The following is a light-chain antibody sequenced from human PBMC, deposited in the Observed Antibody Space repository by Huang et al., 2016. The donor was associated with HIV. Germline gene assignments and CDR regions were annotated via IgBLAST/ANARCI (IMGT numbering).Light chain of an antibody. CDR1: QSVGSN. V-gene: IGKV3-15*01. Sequence: EIVMTPSPATLSVSPGERVTLSCRASQSVGSNLAWYQQKPGQAPRLLIYGASTRATDIPDRFSGSGSGTEFTLTISSLQSEDFAVYYCQQYNIWLTFGGGTKVEIK. CDR2: GAS. J-gene: IGKJ4*01. CDR3: QQYNIWLT.